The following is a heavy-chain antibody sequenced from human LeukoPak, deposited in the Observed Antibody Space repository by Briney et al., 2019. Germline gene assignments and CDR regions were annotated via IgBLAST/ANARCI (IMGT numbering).Heavy chain of an antibody. D-gene: IGHD3-3*02. CDR2: IYYSGST. V-gene: IGHV4-30-4*01. Sequence: SQTLSLTCTVSGGSISSDDYYWSWIRQPPGKGLEWIGYIYYSGSTYYNPSLKSRLTISVDTSKNQFSLKLSSVTAADTAVYYCARVLGYDAFDIWGQGTMVTVSS. CDR3: ARVLGYDAFDI. J-gene: IGHJ3*02. CDR1: GGSISSDDYY.